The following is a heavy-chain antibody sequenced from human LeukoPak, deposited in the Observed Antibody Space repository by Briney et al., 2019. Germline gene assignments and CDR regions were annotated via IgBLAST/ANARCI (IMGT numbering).Heavy chain of an antibody. V-gene: IGHV3-48*03. CDR3: ARTTVTAPFQH. CDR1: GFTFSSYE. Sequence: GSLRLSCAASGFTFSSYEMNWVRQAPGKGLEWVSYISSSGSTIYYAGSVKGRFTISRDNAKNSLYLQMNSLRAEGTAVYYCARTTVTAPFQHWGQGTLVTVSS. CDR2: ISSSGSTI. J-gene: IGHJ1*01. D-gene: IGHD4-17*01.